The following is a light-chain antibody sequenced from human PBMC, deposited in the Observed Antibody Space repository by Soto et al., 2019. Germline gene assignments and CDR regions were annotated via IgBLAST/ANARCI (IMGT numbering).Light chain of an antibody. CDR1: QSVSSY. V-gene: IGKV3-11*01. CDR2: DAS. J-gene: IGKJ2*01. CDR3: QQRSNWLMYT. Sequence: EIVLTQSPATLSLSPGERATLSCRASQSVSSYLAWYQQKPGQAPRLLIYDASNRATGIPARFSGSGSGTDFTLTISSLEPEDYAVYYCQQRSNWLMYTFGQGTNLEIK.